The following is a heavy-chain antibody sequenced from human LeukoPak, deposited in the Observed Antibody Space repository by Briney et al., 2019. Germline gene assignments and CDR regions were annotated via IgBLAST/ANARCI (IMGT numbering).Heavy chain of an antibody. Sequence: GGSLRLSCAASGFTFSSYGMHWVRQAPGKGLEYVSVISSSGGSTNYANSVKGRFTISRDNSKNTLYLQMGSLRTEDMAVYYCARVSSGWYGYWGQGTLVTVSS. J-gene: IGHJ1*01. CDR2: ISSSGGST. V-gene: IGHV3-64*01. CDR1: GFTFSSYG. CDR3: ARVSSGWYGY. D-gene: IGHD6-19*01.